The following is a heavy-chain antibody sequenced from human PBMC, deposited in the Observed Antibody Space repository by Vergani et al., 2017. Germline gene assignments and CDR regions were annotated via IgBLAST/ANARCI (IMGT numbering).Heavy chain of an antibody. CDR3: ARDQPICMDV. V-gene: IGHV4-39*07. CDR1: GGSISSSSYY. Sequence: HLQLQDSGPGLVKPSETLSLTCTVSGGSISSSSYYWGWIRQPPGKGLEWIGSIYYSGSTYYNPSLKSRVTISVDTSKNQFSLKLSSVTAADTAVYYCARDQPICMDVWGQGTTVTVSS. J-gene: IGHJ6*02. CDR2: IYYSGST.